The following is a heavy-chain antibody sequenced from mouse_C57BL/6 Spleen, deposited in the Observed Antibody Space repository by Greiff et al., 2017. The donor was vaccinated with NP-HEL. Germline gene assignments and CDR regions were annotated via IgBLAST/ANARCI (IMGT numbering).Heavy chain of an antibody. J-gene: IGHJ2*01. CDR3: ARPYYYGSSSLYFDY. CDR1: GYTFTSYW. CDR2: IDPSDSET. V-gene: IGHV1-52*01. D-gene: IGHD1-1*01. Sequence: QVQLKQPGAELVRPGSSVKLSCKASGYTFTSYWMHWVKQRPIQGLEWIGNIDPSDSETHYNQKFKDKATLTVDKSSSTAYMQLSSLTSEDSAVYYCARPYYYGSSSLYFDYGGQGTTLTVSS.